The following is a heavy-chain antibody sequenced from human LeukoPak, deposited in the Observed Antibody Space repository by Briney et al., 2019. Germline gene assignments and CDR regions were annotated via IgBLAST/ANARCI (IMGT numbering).Heavy chain of an antibody. CDR3: AKDRSPTVTADHDS. D-gene: IGHD2-21*02. V-gene: IGHV3-30*04. Sequence: GRALRLSSAASGFTFSDYAMHWVPQAPGKGLEWGAVISFEGSDKYYADSVKGRFTISRDNSKNTLYLQMNSLRPEDTAMYYCAKDRSPTVTADHDSWGQGTLVSVSS. J-gene: IGHJ4*02. CDR2: ISFEGSDK. CDR1: GFTFSDYA.